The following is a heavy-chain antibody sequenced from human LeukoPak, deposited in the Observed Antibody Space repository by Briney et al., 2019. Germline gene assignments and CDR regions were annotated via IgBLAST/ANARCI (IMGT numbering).Heavy chain of an antibody. CDR3: ARAVVVPAAIGEAYYYYMDV. Sequence: SETLSLTCTVSGGSISSYYWSWLRQPAGQGLEWIGRIYTSGSTNYNPSLKSRVTMSVDTSKNQFSLKLSSVTAADTAVYYCARAVVVPAAIGEAYYYYMDVWGKGTTVTVSS. CDR2: IYTSGST. CDR1: GGSISSYY. V-gene: IGHV4-4*07. D-gene: IGHD2-2*02. J-gene: IGHJ6*03.